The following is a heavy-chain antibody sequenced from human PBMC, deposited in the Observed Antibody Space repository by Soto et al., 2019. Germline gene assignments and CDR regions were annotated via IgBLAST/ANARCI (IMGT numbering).Heavy chain of an antibody. D-gene: IGHD2-2*01. Sequence: EVQLVESGGGLVQPGGSLRLSCAASGFTFSSYSMNWVRQAPGKGLEWVSYISSSSSTIYYADSVKGRFTISRDNAKNSLYLQMNSLRAEDTAVYYCARVGLPAADDYWGQGTLVTVSS. V-gene: IGHV3-48*01. CDR2: ISSSSSTI. CDR1: GFTFSSYS. CDR3: ARVGLPAADDY. J-gene: IGHJ4*02.